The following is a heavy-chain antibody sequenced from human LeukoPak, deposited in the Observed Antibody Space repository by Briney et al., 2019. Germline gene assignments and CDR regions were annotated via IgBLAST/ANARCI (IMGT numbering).Heavy chain of an antibody. CDR3: ARAGYTISSYRFDY. V-gene: IGHV4-4*07. CDR1: GGSINSYW. CDR2: IYTTGMT. D-gene: IGHD3-16*02. J-gene: IGHJ4*02. Sequence: PSETLSLICSVSGGSINSYWWSWIRQPAGKGLEFIGRIYTTGMTNHNPSLKSRVSMSVDTSKNKFSLELRSVTAADTAVYFYARAGYTISSYRFDYWGQGALVTVSS.